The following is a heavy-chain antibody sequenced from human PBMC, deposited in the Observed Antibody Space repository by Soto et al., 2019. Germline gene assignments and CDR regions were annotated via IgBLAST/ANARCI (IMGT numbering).Heavy chain of an antibody. J-gene: IGHJ5*02. CDR2: VYFSGNT. V-gene: IGHV4-59*01. CDR1: GGSLSSYY. CDR3: GSVRPSGYVLS. Sequence: SETLSLTCTVSGGSLSSYYWTWIRQSPGKGLEWIGYVYFSGNTNYNPSLKSRVTISIDTSKNQFSLRLASVTAADTAFYYCGSVRPSGYVLSWGEGTLVTVSS. D-gene: IGHD6-25*01.